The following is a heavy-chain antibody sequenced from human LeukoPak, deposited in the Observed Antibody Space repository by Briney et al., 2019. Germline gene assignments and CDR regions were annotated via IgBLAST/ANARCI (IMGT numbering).Heavy chain of an antibody. J-gene: IGHJ6*03. Sequence: GGSLRLSCAASGFTLTSYGMHWVRQAPGKGLEWVAFIQYDGSNKNYADSVKGRFTISRDYSKNTLYLQMNSLRAEDTAVYYCAKTGGDSVLYYYYMDVWGKGTTVTVSS. CDR2: IQYDGSNK. D-gene: IGHD3-10*01. V-gene: IGHV3-30*02. CDR1: GFTLTSYG. CDR3: AKTGGDSVLYYYYMDV.